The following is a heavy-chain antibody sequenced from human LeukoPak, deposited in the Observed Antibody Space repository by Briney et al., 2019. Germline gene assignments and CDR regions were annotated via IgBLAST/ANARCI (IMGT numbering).Heavy chain of an antibody. CDR3: VTDYFDRSGDYTADY. CDR2: ISGTGATK. Sequence: PGGSLRLSCAVSGITFRDYAISWVRQAPGKGLEWVSVISGTGATKHYADSVKGRLTISRDNSQNMVFLQMNSLRAEDTAVYYCVTDYFDRSGDYTADYWGQGSLVTVSS. V-gene: IGHV3-23*01. CDR1: GITFRDYA. D-gene: IGHD3-22*01. J-gene: IGHJ4*02.